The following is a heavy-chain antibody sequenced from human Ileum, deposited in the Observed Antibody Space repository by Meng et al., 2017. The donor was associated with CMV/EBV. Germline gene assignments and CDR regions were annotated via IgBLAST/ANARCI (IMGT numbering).Heavy chain of an antibody. D-gene: IGHD4-11*01. CDR2: ISGSGGRT. V-gene: IGHV3-23*01. Sequence: GGSLRLSCAASGFTFSSYAMSWVRQAPGKGLEWVSDISGSGGRTYYADSVKGRFTISRDNSKNTLYLQMDSLRAEDTALYYCAKGGFLQSMDVWGQGTTVTVSS. J-gene: IGHJ6*02. CDR1: GFTFSSYA. CDR3: AKGGFLQSMDV.